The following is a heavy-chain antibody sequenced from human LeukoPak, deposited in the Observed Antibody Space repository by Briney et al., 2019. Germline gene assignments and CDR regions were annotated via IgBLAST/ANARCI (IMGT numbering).Heavy chain of an antibody. CDR3: ARDQDIVVVPAAPSTPYYYYYYMDV. CDR2: IWYDGSNK. V-gene: IGHV3-33*01. CDR1: GFTFSSYG. J-gene: IGHJ6*03. Sequence: GRFLRLSCAASGFTFSSYGMHWVRQAPGKGLEWVAVIWYDGSNKYYADSVKGRFTISRDNSKNTLYLQMNSLRAEDTAVYYCARDQDIVVVPAAPSTPYYYYYYMDVWGKGTTVTVSS. D-gene: IGHD2-2*01.